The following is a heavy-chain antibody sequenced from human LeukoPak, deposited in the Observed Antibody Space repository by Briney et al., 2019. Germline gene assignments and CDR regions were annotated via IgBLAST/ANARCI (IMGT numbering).Heavy chain of an antibody. CDR1: GGSISSVGYS. J-gene: IGHJ5*02. CDR3: ARHTLVTSISTYNWFDP. D-gene: IGHD2-21*02. V-gene: IGHV4-30-2*03. Sequence: SHTLSLTCAVSGGSISSVGYSWSWIRQPPGKGLECIGYIYHSGSTYYNPSLRSRVTISVDTSKNHCSLKLNSVTAADTAVYYCARHTLVTSISTYNWFDPWGQGTLVTVSS. CDR2: IYHSGST.